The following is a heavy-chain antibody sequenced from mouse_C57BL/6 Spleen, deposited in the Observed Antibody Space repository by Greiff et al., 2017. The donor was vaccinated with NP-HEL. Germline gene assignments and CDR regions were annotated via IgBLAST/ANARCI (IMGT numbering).Heavy chain of an antibody. V-gene: IGHV1-55*01. J-gene: IGHJ1*03. Sequence: QVQLQQPGAELVKPGASVKMSCKASGYTFTSYWITWVKQRPGQGLEWIGDIYPGSGSTNYNEKFKSKATLTVDTSSSTAYMQLSSLTSEDSAVYDGERRGLTTVVDLGYFEVWGTGTTVTVSS. CDR3: ERRGLTTVVDLGYFEV. CDR2: IYPGSGST. CDR1: GYTFTSYW. D-gene: IGHD1-1*01.